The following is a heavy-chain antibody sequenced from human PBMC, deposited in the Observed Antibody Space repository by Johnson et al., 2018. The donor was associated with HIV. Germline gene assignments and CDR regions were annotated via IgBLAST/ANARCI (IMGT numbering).Heavy chain of an antibody. D-gene: IGHD1-26*01. Sequence: QVQLVESGGGVVQPGSSLRLSCEVYGFTFRTYVMHWVRQAPGKGLEWVAVISYYGSNKYYADSVKGRFTISRDNSKNTLYLQMNSLTAEDTAVYYCATKGSKWELIVEGFAVWGQGTMVTVSS. CDR1: GFTFRTYV. CDR3: ATKGSKWELIVEGFAV. J-gene: IGHJ3*01. CDR2: ISYYGSNK. V-gene: IGHV3-30*14.